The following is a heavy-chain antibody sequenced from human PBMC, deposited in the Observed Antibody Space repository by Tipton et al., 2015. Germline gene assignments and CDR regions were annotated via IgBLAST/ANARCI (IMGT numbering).Heavy chain of an antibody. CDR1: GYDFTDYY. D-gene: IGHD3-10*01. CDR2: INPKSGDT. CDR3: AREALLWFGGMDV. V-gene: IGHV1-2*02. J-gene: IGHJ6*02. Sequence: QSGPEVKQPGASVKVSCKASGYDFTDYYLHWVRQAPGQGLEWMGWINPKSGDTSYAQRFQGRVTMTRDTSTSTVYMELSSLRSEDTAVFYCAREALLWFGGMDVWGQGTTVTVSS.